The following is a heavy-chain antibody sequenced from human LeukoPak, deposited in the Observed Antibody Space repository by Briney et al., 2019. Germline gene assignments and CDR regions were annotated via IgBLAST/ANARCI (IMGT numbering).Heavy chain of an antibody. CDR3: ARDRITIFGVVIRGLDY. Sequence: PSETLSLTCAVYGGSFSGYYWSWIRQPPGKGLEWIGEINHSGSTNYNPSLKSRVTISVDTSKNQFSLKLSSVTAADTAVYYCARDRITIFGVVIRGLDYWGQGTLVTVSS. D-gene: IGHD3-3*01. V-gene: IGHV4-34*01. J-gene: IGHJ4*02. CDR1: GGSFSGYY. CDR2: INHSGST.